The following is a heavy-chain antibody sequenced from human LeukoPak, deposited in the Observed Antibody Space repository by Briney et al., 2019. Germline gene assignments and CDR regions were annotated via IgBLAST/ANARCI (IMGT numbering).Heavy chain of an antibody. CDR2: LYSGGAT. CDR3: ARGLIRVSAFDI. V-gene: IGHV3-53*01. Sequence: GGSLRLSCAASGFTVSNNYMTWVRQASGKGLEWVSILYSGGATYYTESVKGRFTISRDNSKNTLYLQMNSLRAEDTAVYYCARGLIRVSAFDIWGQGTMVTVSS. D-gene: IGHD3-16*01. J-gene: IGHJ3*02. CDR1: GFTVSNNY.